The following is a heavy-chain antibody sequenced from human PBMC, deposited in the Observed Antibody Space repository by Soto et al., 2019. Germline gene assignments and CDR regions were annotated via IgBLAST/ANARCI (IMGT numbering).Heavy chain of an antibody. CDR3: TRHHTYLDM. J-gene: IGHJ3*02. V-gene: IGHV3-73*01. CDR1: GFTLSGSE. Sequence: GGTLRLTCADSGFTLSGSEVHWVRQAPGRGLEWGGRINSKAGNYATIYSVAVRGRITISRDDSKSTAILQMISVTATDTAVYYCTRHHTYLDMWGHGTMVTFSS. D-gene: IGHD2-21*01. CDR2: INSKAGNYAT.